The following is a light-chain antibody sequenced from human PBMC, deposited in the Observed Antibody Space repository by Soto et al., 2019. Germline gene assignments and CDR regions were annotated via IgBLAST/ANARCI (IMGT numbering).Light chain of an antibody. V-gene: IGLV2-14*01. CDR2: EVS. CDR3: GSYTSSSTLYV. J-gene: IGLJ1*01. Sequence: QSALTQPASVSGSPGQSITISCTGTSSDVGGYNYVSWYQQHPGKAPKLMIYEVSNRPSGVSNRFSVSKSGNTASLTISGLQAEDEADDHCGSYTSSSTLYVFGTGTKLTVL. CDR1: SSDVGGYNY.